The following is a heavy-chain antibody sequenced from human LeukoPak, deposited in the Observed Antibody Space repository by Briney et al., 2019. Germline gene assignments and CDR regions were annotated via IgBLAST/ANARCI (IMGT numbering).Heavy chain of an antibody. CDR1: GGTFSSYA. CDR2: IIPILGIA. V-gene: IGHV1-69*04. Sequence: SVKVSCKASGGTFSSYAISWVRQAPGQGLEWMGRIIPILGIANYAQKFQGRVTITADKSTSTAYVELSSLRSEDTAVYYCARGWRSSSWTGAPTGMDVWGQGTTVTVSS. D-gene: IGHD6-13*01. CDR3: ARGWRSSSWTGAPTGMDV. J-gene: IGHJ6*02.